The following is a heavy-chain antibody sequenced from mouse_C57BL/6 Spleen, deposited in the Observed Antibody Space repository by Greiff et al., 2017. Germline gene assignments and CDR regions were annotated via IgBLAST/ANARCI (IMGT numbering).Heavy chain of an antibody. CDR2: IDPETGGT. CDR1: GYTFTDYE. D-gene: IGHD1-1*02. CDR3: TRDGSYYVDY. Sequence: VQLQESGAELVRPGASVTLSCKASGYTFTDYEMHWVKQTPVHGLEWIGAIDPETGGTAYNQKFKGKAILTADKASSTAYMDLRSLTSEYSAVDYCTRDGSYYVDYWGQGTTLTVSS. J-gene: IGHJ2*01. V-gene: IGHV1-15*01.